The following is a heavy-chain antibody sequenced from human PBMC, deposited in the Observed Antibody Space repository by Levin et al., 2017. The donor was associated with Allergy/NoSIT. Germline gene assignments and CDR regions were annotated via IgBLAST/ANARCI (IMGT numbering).Heavy chain of an antibody. V-gene: IGHV1-18*01. D-gene: IGHD4-17*01. CDR3: ARESARDYGDYVDY. CDR1: GYTFTTHR. Sequence: ASVKVSCKASGYTFTTHRITWVRQAPGQGLEWMGWISTYNGNTKYAQKLQGRVTLTTATSTSTAYMELRSLRSDDTAVYYCARESARDYGDYVDYWGQGSLVTVSS. CDR2: ISTYNGNT. J-gene: IGHJ4*02.